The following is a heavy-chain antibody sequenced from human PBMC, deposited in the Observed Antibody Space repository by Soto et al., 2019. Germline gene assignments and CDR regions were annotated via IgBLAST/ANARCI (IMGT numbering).Heavy chain of an antibody. V-gene: IGHV3-30*14. CDR3: AKGGRQWLVTSDFNY. Sequence: GGSLRISCAASGFTFSRFVMHWVRQAQGKGLEWVAALSLDGSNKNYADSVKGRFTISRDNSKNTLYLQMSSLRAEDTAVYYCAKGGRQWLVTSDFNYWGQGALVTVSS. J-gene: IGHJ4*02. D-gene: IGHD6-19*01. CDR1: GFTFSRFV. CDR2: LSLDGSNK.